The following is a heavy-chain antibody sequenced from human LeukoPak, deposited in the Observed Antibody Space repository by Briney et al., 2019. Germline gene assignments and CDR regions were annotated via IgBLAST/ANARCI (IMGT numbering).Heavy chain of an antibody. CDR1: GFTFSSYS. V-gene: IGHV3-21*01. Sequence: GGSLRLSCAASGFTFSSYSMNWVRQAPGKGLEWGSSISSSSSYIYYADSVKGRFTISRDNAKNSLYLQMNRLRAEDTAMYYCARGGDGYNSDLDYWGQGTLVTVSS. D-gene: IGHD5-24*01. CDR2: ISSSSSYI. CDR3: ARGGDGYNSDLDY. J-gene: IGHJ4*02.